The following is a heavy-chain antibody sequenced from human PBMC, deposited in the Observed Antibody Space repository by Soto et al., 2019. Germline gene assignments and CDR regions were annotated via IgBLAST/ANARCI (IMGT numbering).Heavy chain of an antibody. D-gene: IGHD5-18*01. Sequence: PGGSLRLSCAASGFTFSSYAMSWVRQAPGKGLEWVSAISGSGGSTYYADSVKGRFTISRDNSKNTLYLQMNSLRAEDTAVYYCAKDFEVQPWLKPALVGMDVWGQGTTVTVSS. CDR2: ISGSGGST. CDR1: GFTFSSYA. V-gene: IGHV3-23*01. CDR3: AKDFEVQPWLKPALVGMDV. J-gene: IGHJ6*02.